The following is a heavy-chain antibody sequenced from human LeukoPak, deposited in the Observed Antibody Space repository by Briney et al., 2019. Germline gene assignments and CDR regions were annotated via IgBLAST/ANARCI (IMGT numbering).Heavy chain of an antibody. CDR3: ARLSYDRSGYWPDYFDY. CDR1: GGSISSYY. Sequence: SETLSLTCTVSGGSISSYYWNWIRQPPGKGLEWIGYIYYSGSTNYSPSLKGRVTISVDMSKNQFSLKLSSVTAADTAVYYCARLSYDRSGYWPDYFDYWGQGTLVTVSS. D-gene: IGHD3-22*01. CDR2: IYYSGST. V-gene: IGHV4-59*08. J-gene: IGHJ4*02.